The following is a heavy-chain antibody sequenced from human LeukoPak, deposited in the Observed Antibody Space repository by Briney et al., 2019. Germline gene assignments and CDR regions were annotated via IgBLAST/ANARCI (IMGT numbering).Heavy chain of an antibody. D-gene: IGHD2-2*01. CDR3: ARDQRCSSTSCYADYYYYGMDV. CDR2: IYTSGST. V-gene: IGHV4-4*07. J-gene: IGHJ6*02. Sequence: PSETLSLTCTVSSGSISSYYWSWIRQPAGKGLEWIGRIYTSGSTNYNPSLKSRVTISVDTSKNQFSLKLSSVTAADTAVYYCARDQRCSSTSCYADYYYYGMDVWGQGTTVTVSS. CDR1: SGSISSYY.